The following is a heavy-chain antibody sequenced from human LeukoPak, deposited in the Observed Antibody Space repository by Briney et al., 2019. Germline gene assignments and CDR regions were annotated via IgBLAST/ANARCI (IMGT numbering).Heavy chain of an antibody. V-gene: IGHV3-21*04. CDR3: AKEVGATGAIYYGMDV. CDR2: ISSSGNYI. D-gene: IGHD1-26*01. J-gene: IGHJ6*02. CDR1: GFTFSTHS. Sequence: GGSLRLSCVASGFTFSTHSMDWVRQAPGKGLEWVSSISSSGNYIYYADSVKGRFIISRDNPKNSLYLQMSSLRAEDTAVHYCAKEVGATGAIYYGMDVWGQGTTVTVSS.